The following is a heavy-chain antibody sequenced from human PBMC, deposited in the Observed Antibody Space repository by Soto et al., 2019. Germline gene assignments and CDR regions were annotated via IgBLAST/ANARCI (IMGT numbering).Heavy chain of an antibody. CDR1: GFTFSSYG. J-gene: IGHJ6*02. V-gene: IGHV3-30*18. Sequence: PVGSLRLSCAASGFTFSSYGMHWVRQAPGKGLEWVAVISYDGSNKYYADSVKGRFTISRDNSKNTLYLQMNSLRAEDTAVYYCAKDLITMVRGVMAPRYYYYYGMDVWGQGTTVTVSS. CDR3: AKDLITMVRGVMAPRYYYYYGMDV. CDR2: ISYDGSNK. D-gene: IGHD3-10*01.